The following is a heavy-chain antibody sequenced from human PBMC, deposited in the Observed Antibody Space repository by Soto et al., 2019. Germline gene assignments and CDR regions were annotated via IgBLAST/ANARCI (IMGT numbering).Heavy chain of an antibody. J-gene: IGHJ4*02. CDR1: VFTFSSYA. Sequence: PGGSLRLSCAASVFTFSSYAMSWFRQGPGKGLEWVSAISGSGGSTYYADSVKGRFTISRDNSKNTLYLQMNSLRAEDTAVYYCAKGYYYDSSGYYPALAYWGQGTLVTVSS. CDR2: ISGSGGST. D-gene: IGHD3-22*01. CDR3: AKGYYYDSSGYYPALAY. V-gene: IGHV3-23*01.